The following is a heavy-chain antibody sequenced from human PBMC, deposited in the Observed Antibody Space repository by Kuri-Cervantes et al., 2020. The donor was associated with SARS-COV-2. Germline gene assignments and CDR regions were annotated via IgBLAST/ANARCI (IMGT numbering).Heavy chain of an antibody. D-gene: IGHD3/OR15-3a*01. Sequence: ESLKISCTVSGGSISSYYWSWIRQPPGKGLEWIGYIYYSGGTNYNPSLKSRVTISVDTSKNQFSLKLSSVTAADTAVYYCAREQGPMRTFDYWGQGTLVTVSS. CDR1: GGSISSYY. CDR2: IYYSGGT. V-gene: IGHV4-59*01. CDR3: AREQGPMRTFDY. J-gene: IGHJ4*02.